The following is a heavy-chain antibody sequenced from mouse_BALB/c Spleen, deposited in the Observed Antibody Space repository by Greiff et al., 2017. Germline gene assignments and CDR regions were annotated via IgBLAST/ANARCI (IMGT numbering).Heavy chain of an antibody. CDR3: ARGRSYEGDY. CDR1: GYTFTSYW. V-gene: IGHV1-7*01. CDR2: INPSTGYT. J-gene: IGHJ2*01. D-gene: IGHD1-1*01. Sequence: VQLQQSGAELAKPGASVKMSCKASGYTFTSYWMHWVKQRPGQGLEWIGYINPSTGYTEYNQKFKDKATLTADKSSSTAYMQLSSLTSEDSAVYYCARGRSYEGDYWGQGTTLTVSS.